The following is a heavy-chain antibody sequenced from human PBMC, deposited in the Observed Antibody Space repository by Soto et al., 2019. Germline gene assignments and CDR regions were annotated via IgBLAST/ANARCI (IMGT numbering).Heavy chain of an antibody. CDR2: VLASGTGT. J-gene: IGHJ4*02. CDR3: ASVRVGY. D-gene: IGHD1-26*01. V-gene: IGHV3-23*01. Sequence: PGGSLRLSCAASGFTFSTLAMTWVRQAPGKGLEWVSSVLASGTGTYYADSVKGRFTISRDNSKNTMYLQMNSLSAEDTALYYCASVRVGYWGQGTLVTVS. CDR1: GFTFSTLA.